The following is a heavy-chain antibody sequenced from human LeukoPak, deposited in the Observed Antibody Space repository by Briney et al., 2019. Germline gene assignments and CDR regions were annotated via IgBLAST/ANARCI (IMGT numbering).Heavy chain of an antibody. J-gene: IGHJ4*02. D-gene: IGHD3-3*01. CDR2: ISWNSGSI. CDR1: GFTFDDYA. V-gene: IGHV3-9*01. CDR3: ARDLKGEWLSLDY. Sequence: GGSLRLSCAASGFTFDDYAMHWVRQAPGKGLEWVSGISWNSGSIGYADSVKGRFTISRDNAKNSLYLQMNSLRAEDTALYYCARDLKGEWLSLDYWGQGTLVTVSS.